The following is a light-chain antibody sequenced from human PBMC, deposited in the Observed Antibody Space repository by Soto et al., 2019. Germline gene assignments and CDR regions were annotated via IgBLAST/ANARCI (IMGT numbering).Light chain of an antibody. CDR1: SSTIGAGYD. CDR3: QSYDSSLSGLV. Sequence: QSVLTQPPSVSGAPGQRVPISCPGSSSTIGAGYDVHWYQQLPGTAPKLLIYGNSNRPSGVPDRFSGSKSGTSASLAITGLQAEDEADYYCQSYDSSLSGLVFGTGTKVTVL. V-gene: IGLV1-40*01. J-gene: IGLJ1*01. CDR2: GNS.